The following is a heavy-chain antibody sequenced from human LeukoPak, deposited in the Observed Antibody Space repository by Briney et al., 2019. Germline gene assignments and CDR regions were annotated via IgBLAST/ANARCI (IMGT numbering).Heavy chain of an antibody. CDR1: GYTFTSYG. CDR3: AREIVVVPAAIPLYYMDV. J-gene: IGHJ6*03. D-gene: IGHD2-2*02. CDR2: IIAYNGNT. Sequence: ASVKVSCKASGYTFTSYGISWVRQAPGQGREWMGWIIAYNGNTNYAQKLQGRVTMTTDTSTSTAYMELRSLRSDDTAVYYCAREIVVVPAAIPLYYMDVWGKGTTVTVSS. V-gene: IGHV1-18*01.